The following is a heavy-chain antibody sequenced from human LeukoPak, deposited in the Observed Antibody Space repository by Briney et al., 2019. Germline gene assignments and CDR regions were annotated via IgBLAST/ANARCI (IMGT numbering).Heavy chain of an antibody. D-gene: IGHD3-10*01. CDR1: GGSISSGSYY. J-gene: IGHJ3*02. V-gene: IGHV4-61*02. Sequence: SQTLSLTCTVSGGSISSGSYYWSWIRQPAGKGLEWIGRIYTSGSTNYNPSLKSRVIISVDTSKNEISLKLSSVTAADTAVYYCARIDYYDSGHAFDIWGKGTMVTVSS. CDR3: ARIDYYDSGHAFDI. CDR2: IYTSGST.